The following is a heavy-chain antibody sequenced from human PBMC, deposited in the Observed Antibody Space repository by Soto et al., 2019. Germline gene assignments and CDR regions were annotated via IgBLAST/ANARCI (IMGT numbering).Heavy chain of an antibody. D-gene: IGHD6-13*01. V-gene: IGHV3-23*01. CDR1: GFTFSSYA. CDR2: ISGSGGST. J-gene: IGHJ6*02. Sequence: GSLRLSCAASGFTFSSYAMSWVRQAPGKGLEWVSAISGSGGSTYYADSVKGRFTISRDNSKNTLYLQMNSLRAEDTAVYYCAKEGEAAYYYYYGMDVWGQGTMVTVSS. CDR3: AKEGEAAYYYYYGMDV.